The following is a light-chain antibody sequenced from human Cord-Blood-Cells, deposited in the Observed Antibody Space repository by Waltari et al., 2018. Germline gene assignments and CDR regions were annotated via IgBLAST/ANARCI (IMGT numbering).Light chain of an antibody. Sequence: EIVLTQSPATLSLSPGERATLSCRASQSVSSYLAWYQQKPGQAPRLLIDDASNRATGIPARFSGSGSETDFTLTISSLEPEDFAVYYCQQRSNWPPWTFGQGTKVEIK. CDR2: DAS. V-gene: IGKV3-11*01. CDR1: QSVSSY. CDR3: QQRSNWPPWT. J-gene: IGKJ1*01.